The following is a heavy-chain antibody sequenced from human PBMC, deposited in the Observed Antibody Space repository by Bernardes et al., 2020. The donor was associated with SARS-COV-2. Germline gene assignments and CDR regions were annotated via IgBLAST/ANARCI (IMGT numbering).Heavy chain of an antibody. CDR2: IYYSGST. J-gene: IGHJ6*02. V-gene: IGHV4-59*08. CDR1: GGSISSYY. D-gene: IGHD3-10*01. CDR3: AGSQGSFYYYGMDV. Sequence: SETLSLTCTVSGGSISSYYWSWIRQPPGKGLEWIGYIYYSGSTNYNPSLKSRVTISVDTSKNQFSLKLSSLTAADTAVYYCAGSQGSFYYYGMDVWGQGTTVTVSS.